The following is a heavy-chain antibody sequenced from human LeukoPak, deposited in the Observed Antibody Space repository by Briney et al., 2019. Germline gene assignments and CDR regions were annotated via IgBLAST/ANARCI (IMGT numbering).Heavy chain of an antibody. CDR3: ARYNYYHYMDV. J-gene: IGHJ6*03. CDR1: GFTVSSNY. D-gene: IGHD1-14*01. Sequence: PGGSLRLSCAASGFTVSSNYMSWVRQAPGKGLEWVSVIYSGGSTYYADSVKGRFTISRDNSKNTLYLQMNSLRAEDTAVYYCARYNYYHYMDVWGKGTTVTISS. V-gene: IGHV3-53*01. CDR2: IYSGGST.